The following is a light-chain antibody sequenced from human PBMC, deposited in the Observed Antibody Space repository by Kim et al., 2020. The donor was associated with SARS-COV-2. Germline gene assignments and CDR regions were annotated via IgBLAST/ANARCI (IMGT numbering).Light chain of an antibody. CDR2: GAS. V-gene: IGKV3-15*01. CDR1: QSVSSN. Sequence: EIVMTQSPATLSVSPGERATLSCRASQSVSSNLAWYQQKPGQAPRLLIYGASTRATGIPARFSGSGSGTEITLTISSLQSEDFAVYYCQQYNNWSTFGQGTKLEI. CDR3: QQYNNWST. J-gene: IGKJ2*02.